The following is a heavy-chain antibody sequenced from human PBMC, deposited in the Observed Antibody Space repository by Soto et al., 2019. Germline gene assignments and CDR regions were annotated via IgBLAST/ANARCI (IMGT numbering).Heavy chain of an antibody. V-gene: IGHV1-2*04. Sequence: QVQLVQSGAEVKKPGASVKVSCKASGYTFTGYYMDWVRQAPGQGLEWMGWINPNSGGTNYAQKFQGWVTMTRDTSISTAYMELSRLRSDDTAVYYCARDSSGHLNSGWFDPWGQGTLVTVSS. CDR3: ARDSSGHLNSGWFDP. J-gene: IGHJ5*02. CDR2: INPNSGGT. CDR1: GYTFTGYY. D-gene: IGHD6-19*01.